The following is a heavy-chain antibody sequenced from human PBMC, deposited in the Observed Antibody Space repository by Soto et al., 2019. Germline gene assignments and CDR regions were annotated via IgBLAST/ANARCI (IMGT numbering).Heavy chain of an antibody. CDR3: ARGDGYNRRLYTNDY. V-gene: IGHV4-34*01. D-gene: IGHD5-12*01. CDR2: INHSGST. CDR1: GGSFSGYY. J-gene: IGHJ4*02. Sequence: SETLSLTCAVYGGSFSGYYWSWIRQPPGKGLEWIGEINHSGSTNYNPSLKSRVTISVDTSKNQFSLKLSSVTAADTAVYYCARGDGYNRRLYTNDYWGQGTLVTVSS.